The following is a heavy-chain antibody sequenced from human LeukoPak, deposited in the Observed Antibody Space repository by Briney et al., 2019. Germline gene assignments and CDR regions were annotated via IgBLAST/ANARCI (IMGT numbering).Heavy chain of an antibody. CDR3: AKEVGAMATY. CDR1: GLTFGDYA. V-gene: IGHV3-23*01. D-gene: IGHD5-18*01. J-gene: IGHJ4*02. CDR2: IISSAAST. Sequence: GGSLRLSCTVSGLTFGDYAMSWVRQAPGKGLEWVSHIISSAASTDYADSVKGRFTISRDNSKNTLYLQMNSLRAEDTAVYYCAKEVGAMATYWGQGTLVTVSS.